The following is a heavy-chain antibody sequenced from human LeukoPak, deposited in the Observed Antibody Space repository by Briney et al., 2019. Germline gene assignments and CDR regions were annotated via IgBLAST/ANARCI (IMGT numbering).Heavy chain of an antibody. Sequence: GGSLRLSCAASGFTFSSYAMSWVRQAPGKGLEWVSAISVGGGITCYADSVKGRFTISRDNSKNTLYLQMNSLRAEDTAIYYCAKGEPKDYVWGAYRAYYFDHWGQGALVTVSS. CDR3: AKGEPKDYVWGAYRAYYFDH. CDR2: ISVGGGIT. J-gene: IGHJ4*02. V-gene: IGHV3-23*01. CDR1: GFTFSSYA. D-gene: IGHD3-16*02.